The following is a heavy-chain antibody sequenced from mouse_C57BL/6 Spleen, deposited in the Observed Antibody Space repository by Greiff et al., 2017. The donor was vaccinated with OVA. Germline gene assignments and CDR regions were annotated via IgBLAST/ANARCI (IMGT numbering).Heavy chain of an antibody. CDR2: IYPGSGST. CDR3: ATRGGSSGYGPFAY. CDR1: GYTFTSYW. Sequence: VQLQQPGAELVKPGASVKLSCKASGYTFTSYWITWVKQRPGQGLEWIGDIYPGSGSTNYNEKFKSKATLTVDTSSSTADMQLSSLTSEDSAVYYCATRGGSSGYGPFAYWGQGTLVTVSA. V-gene: IGHV1-55*01. D-gene: IGHD3-2*02. J-gene: IGHJ3*01.